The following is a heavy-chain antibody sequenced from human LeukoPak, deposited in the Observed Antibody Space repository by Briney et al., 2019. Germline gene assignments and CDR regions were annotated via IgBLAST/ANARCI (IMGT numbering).Heavy chain of an antibody. CDR3: ARDDNWNDVGFDY. V-gene: IGHV3-21*01. D-gene: IGHD1-1*01. Sequence: PGGSLRLSCAASGFTFSSYSMNWVRQAPGQGLEWVSSISSSSSYIYYADSVKGRFTISRDNAKNSLYLQMNSLRAEDTAVYYCARDDNWNDVGFDYWGQGTLVTVSS. J-gene: IGHJ4*02. CDR2: ISSSSSYI. CDR1: GFTFSSYS.